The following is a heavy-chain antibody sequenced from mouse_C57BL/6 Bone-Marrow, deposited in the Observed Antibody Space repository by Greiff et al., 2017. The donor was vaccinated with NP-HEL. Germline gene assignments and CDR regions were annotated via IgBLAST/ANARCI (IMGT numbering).Heavy chain of an antibody. V-gene: IGHV1-72*01. D-gene: IGHD2-2*01. CDR2: IDPNSGGT. Sequence: QVQLQQPGAELVKPGASVKLSCKASGYTFTSYWMHWVKQRPGRGLEWIGRIDPNSGGTKYNEKFKSKATLTVDKPSSTAYMQLSSLPSDDSAVYYGARGWRLRQWWYHAMDYWGQGTSVTVSS. CDR1: GYTFTSYW. CDR3: ARGWRLRQWWYHAMDY. J-gene: IGHJ4*01.